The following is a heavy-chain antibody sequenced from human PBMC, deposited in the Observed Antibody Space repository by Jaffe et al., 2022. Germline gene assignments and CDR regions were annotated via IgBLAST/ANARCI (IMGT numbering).Heavy chain of an antibody. CDR3: ARVPGHLEWLLEDAFDI. Sequence: QVQLVQSGAEVKKPGASVKVSCKASGYTFTSYGISWVRQAPGQGLEWMGWISAYNGNTNYAQKLQGRVTMTTDTSTSTAYMELRSLRSDDTAVYYCARVPGHLEWLLEDAFDIWGQGTMVTVSS. V-gene: IGHV1-18*01. D-gene: IGHD3-3*01. J-gene: IGHJ3*02. CDR2: ISAYNGNT. CDR1: GYTFTSYG.